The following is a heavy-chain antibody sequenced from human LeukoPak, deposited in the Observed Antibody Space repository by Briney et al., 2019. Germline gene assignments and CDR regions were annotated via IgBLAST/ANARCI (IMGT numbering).Heavy chain of an antibody. CDR3: ARGVYIAAAQYGY. D-gene: IGHD6-13*01. J-gene: IGHJ4*02. CDR1: GASVTSYC. Sequence: SETLSLTCTVSGASVTSYCWNWIRQPPGKGLEWIGCRSYSGTTNYNPSLKSRVTISVDTSKNQFSLKLSSVTAADTAVYYCARGVYIAAAQYGYWGQGTLVTVSS. CDR2: RSYSGTT. V-gene: IGHV4-59*02.